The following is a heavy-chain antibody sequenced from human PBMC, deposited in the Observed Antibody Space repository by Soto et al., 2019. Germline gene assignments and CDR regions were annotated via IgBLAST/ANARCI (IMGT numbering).Heavy chain of an antibody. CDR1: GGSINTYSYF. D-gene: IGHD3-3*01. Sequence: PSETLSLTCTVAGGSINTYSYFWGWIRQPPGRGLEWIGTIYYSGSAYYSPSLESRVTLSVDTSKNQFSLKLNSVTAADTAVYYCVRGLWSGYRAYNFHYYMDVWGKGTAVTVSS. CDR3: VRGLWSGYRAYNFHYYMDV. V-gene: IGHV4-39*01. CDR2: IYYSGSA. J-gene: IGHJ6*03.